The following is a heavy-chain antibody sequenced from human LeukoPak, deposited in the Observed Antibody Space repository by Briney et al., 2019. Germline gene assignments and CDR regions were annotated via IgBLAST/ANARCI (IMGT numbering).Heavy chain of an antibody. J-gene: IGHJ3*02. Sequence: PGGSLRLSCAASGFTVSSYEMKWVRQAPGKGLEWVSYISSSCSTISYPDSVKGRFTISRDNAKHSLYPQMNSLRAEDTAVYYSARPPRWGGYSPDAFDIWGKGTTVTVSS. CDR2: ISSSCSTI. CDR3: ARPPRWGGYSPDAFDI. D-gene: IGHD5-18*01. CDR1: GFTVSSYE. V-gene: IGHV3-48*03.